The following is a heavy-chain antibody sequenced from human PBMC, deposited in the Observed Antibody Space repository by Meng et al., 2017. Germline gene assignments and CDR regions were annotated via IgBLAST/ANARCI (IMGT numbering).Heavy chain of an antibody. CDR2: IWYDGSNK. V-gene: IGHV3-33*01. D-gene: IGHD2-2*01. J-gene: IGHJ6*02. Sequence: LSLTCAASGFTFSSYGMHWVRQAPGKGLEWVAVIWYDGSNKYYADSVKGRFTISRDSSKNTLYLQMNSLRAEDTAVYYCARDGDEGCSSTSCLSHGMDVWGQGTTVTVSS. CDR1: GFTFSSYG. CDR3: ARDGDEGCSSTSCLSHGMDV.